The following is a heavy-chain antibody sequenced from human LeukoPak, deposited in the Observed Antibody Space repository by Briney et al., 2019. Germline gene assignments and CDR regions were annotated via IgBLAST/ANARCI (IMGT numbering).Heavy chain of an antibody. CDR1: GLTFSSYW. J-gene: IGHJ4*02. CDR2: IKQDGSDK. CDR3: LTSTRSHRFDY. Sequence: GGSLRLSCAASGLTFSSYWMCWVRQAPGKGLEWVAIIKQDGSDKYYVDSVEGRFIIYRDNAKNSLYLQMNSLRAEDTAVYYCLTSTRSHRFDYWGQGTLVTVSS. D-gene: IGHD2-15*01. V-gene: IGHV3-7*01.